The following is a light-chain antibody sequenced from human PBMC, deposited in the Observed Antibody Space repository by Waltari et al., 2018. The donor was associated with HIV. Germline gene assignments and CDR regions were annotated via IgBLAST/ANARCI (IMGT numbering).Light chain of an antibody. Sequence: QSALTQPASVPGSPGQSITISCTGTTSDVGTYDFVSWYQQHPGKAPKLIIFEVSERPSGVSDRFSGSKSGNTASLTISGLQADDEADYYCCSFAASSTLLFGGGTRLTVL. CDR3: CSFAASSTLL. V-gene: IGLV2-23*02. J-gene: IGLJ2*01. CDR2: EVS. CDR1: TSDVGTYDF.